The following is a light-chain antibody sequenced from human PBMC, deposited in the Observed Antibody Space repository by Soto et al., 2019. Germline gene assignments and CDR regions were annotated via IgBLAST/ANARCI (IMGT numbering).Light chain of an antibody. J-gene: IGKJ2*01. V-gene: IGKV3-15*01. CDR2: GAS. CDR3: QQYSNWPPSYT. Sequence: EIVMTQSPATLSVSPGERATLSCRASQSVSSNLAWYQQKPGQAPRLLIYGASTRATGIPARFSGSGSGTEFPLTISSLQSEDFAIYYCQQYSNWPPSYTFGQGTTLEIK. CDR1: QSVSSN.